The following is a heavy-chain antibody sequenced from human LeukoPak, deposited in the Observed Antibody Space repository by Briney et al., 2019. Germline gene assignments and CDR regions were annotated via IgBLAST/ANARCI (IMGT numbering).Heavy chain of an antibody. CDR2: IYPGDSDT. Sequence: AASLKISCKGAGYSFTSYWIGWVRQMPGKGLEWVGIIYPGDSDTRYSPSFQGQVTISADKSISTAYLQWSSLKASDSAMYYCARIQSWSYSPFDDWGQGTLVTVFS. CDR1: GYSFTSYW. V-gene: IGHV5-51*01. CDR3: ARIQSWSYSPFDD. D-gene: IGHD1-26*01. J-gene: IGHJ4*02.